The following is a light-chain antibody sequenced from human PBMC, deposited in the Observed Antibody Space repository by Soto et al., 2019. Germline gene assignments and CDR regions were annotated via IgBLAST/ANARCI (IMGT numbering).Light chain of an antibody. CDR2: GAS. Sequence: EIVMTQSPATLSVSPGERATLSCRASQSVSSNLAWNQQKPGQAPRLLIYGASTRATGIPARFSGSGSGTKFTLIFSSLLSEDFAVYYCQQYNNWTPTFGRGTKVDIK. CDR1: QSVSSN. V-gene: IGKV3-15*01. CDR3: QQYNNWTPT. J-gene: IGKJ1*01.